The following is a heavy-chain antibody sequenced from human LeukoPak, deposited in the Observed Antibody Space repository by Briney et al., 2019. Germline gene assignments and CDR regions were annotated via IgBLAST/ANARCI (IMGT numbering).Heavy chain of an antibody. CDR1: GFTVSSNY. CDR3: ARGPATGYFDY. J-gene: IGHJ4*02. D-gene: IGHD3-10*01. Sequence: PGGSLRLSCAASGFTVSSNYMSWVRQAPGKGLEWVSVIYSGGSTYYADSVKGRFTISRDNSKNTLYPQMNSLRAEDTAVYYCARGPATGYFDYWGQGTLVTVSS. CDR2: IYSGGST. V-gene: IGHV3-53*01.